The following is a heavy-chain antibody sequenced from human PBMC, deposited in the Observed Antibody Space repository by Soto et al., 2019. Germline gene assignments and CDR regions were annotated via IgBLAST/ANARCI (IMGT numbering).Heavy chain of an antibody. Sequence: ASVKVSCKASGYTFTSYAMHWVRQAPGQRLEWMGWINAGNGKTKYSQKFQGRVTITRDTSASTAYMELSSLRTEDTAVYYCARDLAYYYSNGWLLGQWTIVTVSS. CDR2: INAGNGKT. J-gene: IGHJ3*01. CDR3: ARDLAYYYSNGWL. CDR1: GYTFTSYA. V-gene: IGHV1-3*01. D-gene: IGHD3-22*01.